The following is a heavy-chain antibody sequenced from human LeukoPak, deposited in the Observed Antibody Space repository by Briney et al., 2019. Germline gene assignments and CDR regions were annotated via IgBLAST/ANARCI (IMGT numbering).Heavy chain of an antibody. CDR1: GFTFSSYW. CDR2: IKQEGSEK. J-gene: IGHJ4*02. Sequence: GRSLRLPCGASGFTFSSYWMSWVRQAPGKALEGVANIKQEGSEKYYVDAVKGRFTVSTDNAKNSLYLKMNSLRAEDAAVYYCAGASGGERYWGQGTLVTVSS. V-gene: IGHV3-7*04. D-gene: IGHD3-10*01. CDR3: AGASGGERY.